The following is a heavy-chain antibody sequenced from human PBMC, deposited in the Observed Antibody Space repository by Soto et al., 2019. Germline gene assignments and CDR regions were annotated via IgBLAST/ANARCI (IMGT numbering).Heavy chain of an antibody. V-gene: IGHV1-8*01. CDR1: GYTITRYD. Sequence: ASVKVSCKASGYTITRYDINWVRQATGQGLEWMGWMNPNSGNTGYAQKFQGRVTMTRNTSISTAYMELSSLRSEDTAVYYCARLGLVRGVIVPFDYWGQGTLVTVSS. CDR3: ARLGLVRGVIVPFDY. CDR2: MNPNSGNT. D-gene: IGHD3-10*01. J-gene: IGHJ4*02.